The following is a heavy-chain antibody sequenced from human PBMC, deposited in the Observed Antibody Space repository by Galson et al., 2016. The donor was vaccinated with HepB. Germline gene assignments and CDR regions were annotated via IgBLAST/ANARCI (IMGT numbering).Heavy chain of an antibody. CDR3: AKKGYSSWKFDAFDI. Sequence: SLRLSCAASGFSFGSYAMHWVRQAPGKGLEWVSVITGNGTNKYYADSVKGRFTISRDNSKSTLYLQMSSLRADDTAVYSCAKKGYSSWKFDAFDIWGQGTVVTVSP. CDR1: GFSFGSYA. CDR2: ITGNGTNK. D-gene: IGHD6-19*01. V-gene: IGHV3-30*18. J-gene: IGHJ3*02.